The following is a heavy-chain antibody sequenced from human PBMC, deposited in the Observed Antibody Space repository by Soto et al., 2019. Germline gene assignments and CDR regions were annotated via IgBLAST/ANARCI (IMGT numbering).Heavy chain of an antibody. V-gene: IGHV3-30*04. D-gene: IGHD1-26*01. CDR2: ISYDGSNK. CDR1: GFTFSSYA. CDR3: ARGGLGSYYAFDI. Sequence: GGSLKLSCAASGFTFSSYAMPWVRQAPGKGLDWVAVISYDGSNKYYADSVKGRFTISRDNSKNTLYLQMNSLRAEDTAVYYCARGGLGSYYAFDIWGQGTMVTVSS. J-gene: IGHJ3*02.